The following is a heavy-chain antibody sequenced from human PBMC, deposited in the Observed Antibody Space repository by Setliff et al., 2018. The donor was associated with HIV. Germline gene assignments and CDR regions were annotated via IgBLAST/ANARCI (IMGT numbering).Heavy chain of an antibody. J-gene: IGHJ4*02. CDR1: GYTFTSYA. Sequence: ASVKVSCKASGYTFTSYAMHWVRQAPGQRLEWMGWINAGNGNTKYSQKFQGRVTITRDTSASTAYMELSSLRSEDTAVYYCARSPTNTYYNFWSGYSYFDYWGQGTLVTVSS. D-gene: IGHD3-3*01. CDR2: INAGNGNT. V-gene: IGHV1-3*01. CDR3: ARSPTNTYYNFWSGYSYFDY.